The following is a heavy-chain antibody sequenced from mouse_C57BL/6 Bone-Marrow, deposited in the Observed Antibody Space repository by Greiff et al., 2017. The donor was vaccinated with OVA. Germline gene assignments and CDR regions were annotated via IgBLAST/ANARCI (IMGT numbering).Heavy chain of an antibody. Sequence: DVHLVESGGGLVQPGGSLSLSCAASGFTFTDYYMSWVRQPPGKALEWLGFIRNKANGYTTEYSASVKGRFTISRDNSQSILYLQMNALRAEDSATYYCARYTEEGWDYWGQGTTLTVSS. D-gene: IGHD1-1*02. CDR3: ARYTEEGWDY. J-gene: IGHJ2*01. V-gene: IGHV7-3*01. CDR2: IRNKANGYTT. CDR1: GFTFTDYY.